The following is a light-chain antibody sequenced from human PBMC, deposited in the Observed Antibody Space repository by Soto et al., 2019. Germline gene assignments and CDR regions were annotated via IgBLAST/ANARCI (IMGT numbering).Light chain of an antibody. V-gene: IGKV3-20*01. CDR2: STS. CDR1: QSLSVSY. J-gene: IGKJ2*03. CDR3: LQYGNLPYS. Sequence: PGDRATLSCRASQSLSVSYIAWYQQKPGQAPRLLIYSTSTRAAGIPDRFTGRGSGTHFTLAISRLEPEDFAVYYCLQYGNLPYSFGQGTKLEIK.